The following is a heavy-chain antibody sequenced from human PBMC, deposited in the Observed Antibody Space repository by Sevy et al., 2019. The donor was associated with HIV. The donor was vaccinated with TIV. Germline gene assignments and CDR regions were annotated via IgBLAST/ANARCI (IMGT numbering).Heavy chain of an antibody. J-gene: IGHJ4*02. Sequence: SETLSLTCTVSGGSISSGDYYWSWIRQPPGKGLEWIGYIYYSGSTYYNPSLKSRVTISVDTSKNQFSLKLGSVTAADTAVYYCAGDRRGGFGELAPYYFDYWGQGTLVTVSS. V-gene: IGHV4-30-4*01. D-gene: IGHD3-10*01. CDR1: GGSISSGDYY. CDR3: AGDRRGGFGELAPYYFDY. CDR2: IYYSGST.